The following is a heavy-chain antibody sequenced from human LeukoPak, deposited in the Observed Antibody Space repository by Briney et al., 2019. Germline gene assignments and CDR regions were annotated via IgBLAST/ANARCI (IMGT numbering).Heavy chain of an antibody. D-gene: IGHD6-13*01. CDR3: AREPSSGSVSSWYPLDY. CDR1: GFTFSMHS. CDR2: ISSGRTE. V-gene: IGHV3-48*01. J-gene: IGHJ4*02. Sequence: PGGSLRLSCVASGFTFSMHSLNWVRQTPGKGLEWVSYISSGRTEFYAGSVKGRFSISRDNAKNSLYLQMNSLRAEDTAVYYCAREPSSGSVSSWYPLDYWSQGTLVTVSS.